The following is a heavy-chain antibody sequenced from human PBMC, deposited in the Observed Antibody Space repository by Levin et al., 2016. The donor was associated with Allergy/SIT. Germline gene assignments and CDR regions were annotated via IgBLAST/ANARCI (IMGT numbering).Heavy chain of an antibody. D-gene: IGHD3-16*01. CDR1: GFIFGDYI. CDR3: SRDIWLEDYYYYGMDV. CDR2: IRSKAHGGTT. V-gene: IGHV3-49*02. Sequence: GESLKISCTGSGFIFGDYIMTWIRQPPGKGLEWVGFIRSKAHGGTTAYAASVKGRFTISRDDSKSIAYLHMTSLKTEDTAVYYCSRDIWLEDYYYYGMDVWGQGTTVTVSS. J-gene: IGHJ6*02.